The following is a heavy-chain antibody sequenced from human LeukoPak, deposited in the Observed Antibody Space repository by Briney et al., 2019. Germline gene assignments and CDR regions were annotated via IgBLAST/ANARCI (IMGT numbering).Heavy chain of an antibody. CDR2: ISSSRSYI. D-gene: IGHD5-12*01. V-gene: IGHV3-21*01. J-gene: IGHJ4*02. Sequence: GGSLRLSCAASGFTFSRNSMNWVRQAPGKGLEWVSSISSSRSYIYYADSVEGRFTISRDNAKNSLYLQMNSLRAEDTAVYYCARGRGYSGYDTDFGGQGPLVTVSS. CDR3: ARGRGYSGYDTDF. CDR1: GFTFSRNS.